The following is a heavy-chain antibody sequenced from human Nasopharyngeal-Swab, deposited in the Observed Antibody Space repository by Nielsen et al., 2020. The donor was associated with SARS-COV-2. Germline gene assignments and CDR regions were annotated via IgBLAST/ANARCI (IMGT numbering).Heavy chain of an antibody. CDR2: TYYRSKWYN. D-gene: IGHD1-26*01. V-gene: IGHV6-1*01. Sequence: ETLSLSCAISGVSVSRNSAAWKWIRKCPSRGLEWLGRTYYRSKWYNDYAVSVKNRISINPDTSKNRFSLKLNSVTPEDTAVYFCATNSGTYWLGFDIWGQGTMVTVSS. J-gene: IGHJ3*02. CDR1: GVSVSRNSAA. CDR3: ATNSGTYWLGFDI.